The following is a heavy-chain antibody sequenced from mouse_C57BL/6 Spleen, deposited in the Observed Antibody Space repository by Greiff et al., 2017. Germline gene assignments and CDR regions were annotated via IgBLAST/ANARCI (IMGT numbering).Heavy chain of an antibody. CDR3: ARRDTTVVATGYYAMDY. Sequence: EVNVVESGGGLVQPGGSLKLSCAASGFTFSDYYMYWVRQTPEKRLEWVAYISNGGGSTYYPDTVKGRFTISRDNAKNTLYLQMSRLKSEDTAMYYCARRDTTVVATGYYAMDYWGQGTSVTVSS. D-gene: IGHD1-1*01. CDR2: ISNGGGST. V-gene: IGHV5-12*01. CDR1: GFTFSDYY. J-gene: IGHJ4*01.